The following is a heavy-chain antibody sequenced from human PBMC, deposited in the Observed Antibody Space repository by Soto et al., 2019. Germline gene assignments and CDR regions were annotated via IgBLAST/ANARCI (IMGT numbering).Heavy chain of an antibody. D-gene: IGHD2-8*01. V-gene: IGHV1-69*02. CDR2: IIPILGIA. CDR3: ASRYAEIDY. Sequence: GAAGKVSCKASGGTFSNYTIGWVRQATGQGLEWMGRIIPILGIANYAQKFQGRVTITADKSTSTAYMELSSLRSEDTAVYYCASRYAEIDYWGQGTLVTVSS. CDR1: GGTFSNYT. J-gene: IGHJ4*02.